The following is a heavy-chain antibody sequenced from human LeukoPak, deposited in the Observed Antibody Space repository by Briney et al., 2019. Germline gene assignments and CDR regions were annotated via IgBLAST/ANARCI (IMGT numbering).Heavy chain of an antibody. CDR3: ARDLRDGYNYYYGMDV. Sequence: GGSLRLSCAASGFTFSSYWMSWVRQAPGKGLEWVANIKQDGSEKYYVDSVKGRFTISRDNAKNSLYLQMNSLRAEDTAVYYCARDLRDGYNYYYGMDVWGQGTTVTVSS. J-gene: IGHJ6*02. V-gene: IGHV3-7*01. CDR1: GFTFSSYW. D-gene: IGHD5-24*01. CDR2: IKQDGSEK.